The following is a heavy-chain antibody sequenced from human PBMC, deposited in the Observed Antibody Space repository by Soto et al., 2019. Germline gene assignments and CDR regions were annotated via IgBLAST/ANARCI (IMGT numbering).Heavy chain of an antibody. CDR3: ARSFTKSRRGGVAFDY. CDR1: GGTISSFG. D-gene: IGHD2-15*01. J-gene: IGHJ4*02. V-gene: IGHV1-69*01. Sequence: QVQLVQSGAEVKKPGSSVKVSCTTSGGTISSFGMNWVRHAPGQGLEWMGGIVPIDGSTKYAEKFQGRVTITADASSSTVYMYLSSLRSEDTAVYYCARSFTKSRRGGVAFDYWGQGTLLTVSP. CDR2: IVPIDGST.